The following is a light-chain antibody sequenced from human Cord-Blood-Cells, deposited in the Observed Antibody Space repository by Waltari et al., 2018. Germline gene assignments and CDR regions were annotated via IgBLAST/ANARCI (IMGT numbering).Light chain of an antibody. Sequence: IQLPQSPSFLSASLGDRVTITCRASQGISSSLAWYQQKPGKAPKLLSYAAATLQSGGPSRFTGSGSGTEFTLTISSPQPEDFATYYCQQLKSYPLTFGGETKGEIK. V-gene: IGKV1-9*01. J-gene: IGKJ4*01. CDR3: QQLKSYPLT. CDR1: QGISSS. CDR2: AAA.